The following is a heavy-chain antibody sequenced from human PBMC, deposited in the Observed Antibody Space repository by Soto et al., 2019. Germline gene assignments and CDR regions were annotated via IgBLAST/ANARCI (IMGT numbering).Heavy chain of an antibody. CDR3: ARDGGRSPYYYYYMDV. CDR1: GFTFSSYG. CDR2: IWYDGSNK. J-gene: IGHJ6*03. V-gene: IGHV3-33*01. D-gene: IGHD3-16*01. Sequence: PGGSLRLSCAASGFTFSSYGIHWVRQAPGKGLEWVAVIWYDGSNKYYADAVKGRFTISRDNSKNTLYLQMNSLRAEDTAVYYCARDGGRSPYYYYYMDVWGKGTTVTV.